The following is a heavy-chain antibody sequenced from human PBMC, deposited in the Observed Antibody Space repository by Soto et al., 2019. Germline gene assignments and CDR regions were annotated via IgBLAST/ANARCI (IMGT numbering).Heavy chain of an antibody. J-gene: IGHJ4*02. D-gene: IGHD6-13*01. V-gene: IGHV4-59*01. CDR1: GGSISSYY. Sequence: SETLSLTCTVSGGSISSYYWSWIRQPPGKGLEWIGYIYYSGSTNYNPSLKSRVTISVDTSKNQFSMKLSSVTAADTAVYYCARLSIAAAGTENDYWGQGTLVTVS. CDR3: ARLSIAAAGTENDY. CDR2: IYYSGST.